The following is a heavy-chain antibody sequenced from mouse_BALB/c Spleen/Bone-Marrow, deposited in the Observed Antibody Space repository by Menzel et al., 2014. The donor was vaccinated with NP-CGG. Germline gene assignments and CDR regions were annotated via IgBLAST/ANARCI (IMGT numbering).Heavy chain of an antibody. CDR3: ARYRLGTAFDY. V-gene: IGHV14-3*02. CDR1: GFNIKDTY. J-gene: IGHJ2*01. D-gene: IGHD2-14*01. CDR2: VDPANGNT. Sequence: EVQLQQSGAELVKPGASAKLSCTASGFNIKDTYMHWVKQRPGQGLAWIGRVDPANGNTKYDPKFQGKATITADTSSNTAYLQLSSLTSEDTAVYYCARYRLGTAFDYWGQGTTLTVSS.